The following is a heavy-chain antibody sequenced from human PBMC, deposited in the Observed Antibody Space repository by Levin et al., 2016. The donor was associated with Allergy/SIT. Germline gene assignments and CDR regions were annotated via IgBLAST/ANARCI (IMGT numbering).Heavy chain of an antibody. CDR2: INHSGST. Sequence: SETLSLTCAVYGGSFSGYYWSWIRQPPGKGLEWIGEINHSGSTNYNPSLKSRVTISVDTSKNQFSLKLSSVTAADTAVYYCARVYIAAAGTGSWGQGTLVTVSS. J-gene: IGHJ4*02. D-gene: IGHD6-13*01. V-gene: IGHV4-34*01. CDR3: ARVYIAAAGTGS. CDR1: GGSFSGYY.